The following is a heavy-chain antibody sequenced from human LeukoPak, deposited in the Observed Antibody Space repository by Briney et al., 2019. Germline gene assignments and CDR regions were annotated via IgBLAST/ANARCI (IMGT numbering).Heavy chain of an antibody. Sequence: GGSLRLSCAASGFTFRNYNMHWVRQAPGKGLVWVARIYNDGSRTSYADSVKGRFTISRDNAKSTLYLQMNSLRVEDTAVYYCARVRVGSGTSHAADAFDIWGQGTMVTVSS. V-gene: IGHV3-74*01. CDR3: ARVRVGSGTSHAADAFDI. J-gene: IGHJ3*02. D-gene: IGHD1-26*01. CDR2: IYNDGSRT. CDR1: GFTFRNYN.